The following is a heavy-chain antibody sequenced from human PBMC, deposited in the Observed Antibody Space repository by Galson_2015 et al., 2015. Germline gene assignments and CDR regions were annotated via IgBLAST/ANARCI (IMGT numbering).Heavy chain of an antibody. Sequence: SLRLSCAASGFTFSGSAIHWVRQASGKGLEWVGRIRSKTNSYATAYAASVKGRFTISRDDSKNTAYLEMNSLETEDTAVYFCTRHNTDPVLPDASPDDYWGQGTLVIVSS. D-gene: IGHD2-2*01. V-gene: IGHV3-73*01. CDR2: IRSKTNSYAT. J-gene: IGHJ4*02. CDR1: GFTFSGSA. CDR3: TRHNTDPVLPDASPDDY.